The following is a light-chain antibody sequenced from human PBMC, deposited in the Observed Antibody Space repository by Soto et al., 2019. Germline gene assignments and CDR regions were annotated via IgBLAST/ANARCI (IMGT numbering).Light chain of an antibody. Sequence: QSVLTQPPSVSDVPRQRVTISCSGSRSNIGNNTVNWYQQLPGKAPKLLIFYDDLLSSGVSDRFSGSKSGTSASLAISGLQSEDEADYFCATWDDSLNGVVFGGGTKLTVL. V-gene: IGLV1-36*01. CDR3: ATWDDSLNGVV. CDR1: RSNIGNNT. J-gene: IGLJ2*01. CDR2: YDD.